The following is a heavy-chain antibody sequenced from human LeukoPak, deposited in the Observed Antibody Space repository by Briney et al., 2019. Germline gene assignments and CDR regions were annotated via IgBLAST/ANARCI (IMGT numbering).Heavy chain of an antibody. J-gene: IGHJ4*02. CDR1: GFTFSSYA. D-gene: IGHD5-24*01. V-gene: IGHV3-30-3*01. Sequence: GGSLRLSCAASGFTFSSYAMHWVRQAPGKGLEWVAVISYDGSNKYYADSVKGRFTISRDNAKNSLYLQMNSLRAEDTAVYYCARGPYRDGYNFDDYFDYWGQGTLVTVSS. CDR2: ISYDGSNK. CDR3: ARGPYRDGYNFDDYFDY.